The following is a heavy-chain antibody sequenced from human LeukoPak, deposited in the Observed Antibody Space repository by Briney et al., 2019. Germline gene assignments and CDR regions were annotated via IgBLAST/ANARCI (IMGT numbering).Heavy chain of an antibody. CDR1: GGTFSSYA. V-gene: IGHV1-69*13. Sequence: ASVKVSCKASGGTFSSYAISWVRQAPGQGLEWMGGIIPIFGTANYAQKFQGRVTITADESTSTAYMELSSLRSEDTAVYYCARVRNFRSGYYPYYFDYWGQGTLVTVSS. CDR2: IIPIFGTA. J-gene: IGHJ4*02. D-gene: IGHD3-3*01. CDR3: ARVRNFRSGYYPYYFDY.